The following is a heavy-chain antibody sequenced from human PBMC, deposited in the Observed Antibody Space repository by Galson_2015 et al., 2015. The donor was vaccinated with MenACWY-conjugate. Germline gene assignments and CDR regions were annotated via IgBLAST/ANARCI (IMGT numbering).Heavy chain of an antibody. CDR1: GFIFSAYG. J-gene: IGHJ4*02. CDR2: ISSSSTYI. Sequence: SLRLSCAASGFIFSAYGMNWVRQAPGKGLEWVSSISSSSTYISYADSVKGRFTISRDNAENSLYLQMNSLRAEDTAMYYCARDGGNQLLRSIDYWGQGILVTVSS. V-gene: IGHV3-21*01. D-gene: IGHD2-2*01. CDR3: ARDGGNQLLRSIDY.